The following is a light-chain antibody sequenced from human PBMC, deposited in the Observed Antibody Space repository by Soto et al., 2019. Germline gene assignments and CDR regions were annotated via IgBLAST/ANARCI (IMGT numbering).Light chain of an antibody. Sequence: ETVMTQSPATLSVSPGERATLSCRASQSVSSDLAWYQQRPGQAPRVLIYGASTRATGFPARFSGSGSGTEFTLTISSLQSEDSAIYYCQQYNNWPRTFGQGTKVDIK. V-gene: IGKV3-15*01. CDR3: QQYNNWPRT. CDR2: GAS. CDR1: QSVSSD. J-gene: IGKJ1*01.